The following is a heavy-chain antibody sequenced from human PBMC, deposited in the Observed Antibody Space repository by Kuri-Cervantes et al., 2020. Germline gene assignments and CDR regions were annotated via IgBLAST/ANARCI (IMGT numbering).Heavy chain of an antibody. D-gene: IGHD3-9*01. CDR1: GGSISSSSYY. CDR2: IYYSGST. Sequence: SETLSLTCTVSGGSISSSSYYWGWIRQPPGKGLEWIGSIYYSGSTYYNPSLKSRVTISVDMSKNQFSLKLSSVTAADTAVYYCAGVGDILTGYYYYGMDVWGQGTTVTVSS. V-gene: IGHV4-39*07. J-gene: IGHJ6*02. CDR3: AGVGDILTGYYYYGMDV.